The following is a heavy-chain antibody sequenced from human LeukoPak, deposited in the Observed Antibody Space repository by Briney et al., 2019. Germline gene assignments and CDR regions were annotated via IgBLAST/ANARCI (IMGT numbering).Heavy chain of an antibody. V-gene: IGHV3-53*01. CDR3: ARLDSSGYRGVDY. Sequence: GGSLRLSCAASGFTVSSNYMSWVRQAPGKGLEWVSVIYSGGSTYYADSVKGRFTISRDNSKNTLYLQMNSLRAEDTAVYYCARLDSSGYRGVDYWGQGTLVTVSS. CDR2: IYSGGST. D-gene: IGHD3-22*01. CDR1: GFTVSSNY. J-gene: IGHJ4*02.